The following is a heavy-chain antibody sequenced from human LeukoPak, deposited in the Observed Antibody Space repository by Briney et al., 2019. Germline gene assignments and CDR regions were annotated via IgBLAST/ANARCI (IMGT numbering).Heavy chain of an antibody. Sequence: PGGSLRLSCVGSGFNFTKNWMNWVRQAPGKGLDWVGRIKSESDGGTSDYVASVKGRFSISRDDSKNTVYLQMNSLRTEDTGVYYCTTGLASWGQGTLVTVSS. V-gene: IGHV3-15*01. J-gene: IGHJ1*01. D-gene: IGHD3-16*01. CDR1: GFNFTKNW. CDR2: IKSESDGGTS. CDR3: TTGLAS.